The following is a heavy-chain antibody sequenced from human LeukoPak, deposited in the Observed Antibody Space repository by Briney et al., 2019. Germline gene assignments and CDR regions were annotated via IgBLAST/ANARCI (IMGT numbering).Heavy chain of an antibody. CDR3: PRPSLCDY. CDR2: ISSSCWTI. J-gene: IGHJ4*02. V-gene: IGHV3-48*02. Sequence: GGSLRLSCATSGFTFSSYSMSWVRQAAGRGREGVSCISSSCWTIYYAASVRGRLIISIESAWQAVSLYINGQSDEDRPGCFFPRPSLCDYWGRATQVSVCS. CDR1: GFTFSSYS.